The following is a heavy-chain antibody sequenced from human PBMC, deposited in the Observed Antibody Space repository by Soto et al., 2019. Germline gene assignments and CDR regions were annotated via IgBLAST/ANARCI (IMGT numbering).Heavy chain of an antibody. CDR3: FLEWLSYYYYGMDV. CDR1: GGSISSSSYY. CDR2: IYYSGST. D-gene: IGHD3-3*01. Sequence: SETLSLTCTVSGGSISSSSYYWGWIRQPPGNGLEWIGSIYYSGSTYYNPSLKSRVTISVDTSKNQFSLKLSSVTAADTAVYYCFLEWLSYYYYGMDVWGQGTTVTVSS. V-gene: IGHV4-39*01. J-gene: IGHJ6*02.